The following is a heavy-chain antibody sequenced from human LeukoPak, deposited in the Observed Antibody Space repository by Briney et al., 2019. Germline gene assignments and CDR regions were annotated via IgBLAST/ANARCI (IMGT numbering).Heavy chain of an antibody. CDR2: IIPIFGTA. D-gene: IGHD2/OR15-2a*01. J-gene: IGHJ6*02. V-gene: IGHV1-69*13. CDR1: GGTFSSYA. CDR3: ARDQGSHFEGFYYYGMDV. Sequence: SVKVSCKASGGTFSSYAISWVRQAPGQGLEWMGGIIPIFGTANYAQKFQGRVTITADESTSTAYMELSSLRSEDTAVYYCARDQGSHFEGFYYYGMDVWGQGTMVTVS.